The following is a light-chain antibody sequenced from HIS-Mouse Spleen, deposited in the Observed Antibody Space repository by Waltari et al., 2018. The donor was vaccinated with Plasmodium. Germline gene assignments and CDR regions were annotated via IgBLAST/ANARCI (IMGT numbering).Light chain of an antibody. CDR3: QQYDNLPYT. CDR1: QGISSY. V-gene: IGKV1D-8*02. J-gene: IGKJ2*01. Sequence: AIWMTQSPSLLSASTGDRVTISCRMSQGISSYLALYQQKPGKAPELLIYAASNLETGVPSRFSGSGSGTDFTFTISSLQPEDIATYYCQQYDNLPYTFGQGTKLEIK. CDR2: AAS.